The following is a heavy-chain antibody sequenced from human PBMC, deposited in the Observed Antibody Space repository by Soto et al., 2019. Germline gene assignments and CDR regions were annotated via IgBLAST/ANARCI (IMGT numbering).Heavy chain of an antibody. CDR3: ARDGSYYTMDV. D-gene: IGHD1-26*01. V-gene: IGHV1-46*01. CDR1: GYTFTSYY. CDR2: INPSGGST. J-gene: IGHJ6*02. Sequence: ASVKVSCKASGYTFTSYYMHWVRQAPGQGLKWMGIINPSGGSTTYAQKFQGRVTMTRDTSTSTVYMELSSLRSEDTAVYYCARDGSYYTMDVWGQGTTVTVSS.